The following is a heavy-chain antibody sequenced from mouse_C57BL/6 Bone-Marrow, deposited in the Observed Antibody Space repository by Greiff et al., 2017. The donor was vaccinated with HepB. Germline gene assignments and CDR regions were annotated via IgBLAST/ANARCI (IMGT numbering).Heavy chain of an antibody. J-gene: IGHJ2*01. Sequence: VQLQQSGPELVKPGASVKISCKASGYSFTDYNMNWVKQSTGKSLEWIGVINPNYGTTSYNQKFTGKATLTVDHSSRPAYMQRDSLTSEDSAVYYCARCRQLRLDYWGQGTTLTVSS. V-gene: IGHV1-39*01. D-gene: IGHD3-2*02. CDR2: INPNYGTT. CDR1: GYSFTDYN. CDR3: ARCRQLRLDY.